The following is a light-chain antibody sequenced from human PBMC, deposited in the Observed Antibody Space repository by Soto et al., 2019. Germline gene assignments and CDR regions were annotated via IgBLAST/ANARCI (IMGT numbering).Light chain of an antibody. J-gene: IGKJ4*01. CDR1: QGIGSD. V-gene: IGKV1-6*01. CDR3: LQDHSYLT. Sequence: AIEMTQSPSSLSASVGDRVTITCRASQGIGSDLAWYQQRPGRAPKVLIYATSSLQNGVPSRFSGSGSGTDFTLTINSLQPEDFGTYYCLQDHSYLTFGGGTKVAIK. CDR2: ATS.